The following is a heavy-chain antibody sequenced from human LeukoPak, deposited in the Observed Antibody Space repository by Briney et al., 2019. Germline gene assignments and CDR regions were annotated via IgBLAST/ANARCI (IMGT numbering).Heavy chain of an antibody. CDR2: INHSGST. D-gene: IGHD3-10*01. J-gene: IGHJ5*02. CDR1: GGSFSGYY. V-gene: IGHV4-34*01. CDR3: ARDLGYYGSGTFDP. Sequence: SETLPLTCAVYGGSFSGYYWSWIRQPPGKGLEWIGEINHSGSTNYNPSLKSRVTISVDTSKNQFSLKLTSVTAADTAVYYCARDLGYYGSGTFDPWGQGTLVTVSS.